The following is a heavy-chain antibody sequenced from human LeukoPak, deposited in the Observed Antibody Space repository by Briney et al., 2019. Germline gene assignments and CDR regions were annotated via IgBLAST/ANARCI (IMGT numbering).Heavy chain of an antibody. CDR2: INTDGTVT. V-gene: IGHV3-74*01. Sequence: GGSLRLSCAASGFTFSKYWMLWVRQAPGKGLESVSRINTDGTVTTYADSVKGRFAVYRDNADNTMFLQMNSVRDEDTAVYYCATKQWLAPPPDSWGQGTPVTVSS. CDR3: ATKQWLAPPPDS. D-gene: IGHD6-19*01. J-gene: IGHJ4*02. CDR1: GFTFSKYW.